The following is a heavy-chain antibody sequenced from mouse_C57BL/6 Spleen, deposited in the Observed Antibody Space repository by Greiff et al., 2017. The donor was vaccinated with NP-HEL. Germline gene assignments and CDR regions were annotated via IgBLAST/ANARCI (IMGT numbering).Heavy chain of an antibody. D-gene: IGHD1-1*01. Sequence: QVQLNESGPELVKPGASVKISCKASGYAFSSSWMNWVKQRPGKGLEWIGRIYPGDGDTNYNGKFKGKATITADTSSNTAYLQLSSLTSEDTAVYYCTTDGSTRFAYWGQGTLVTVSA. CDR2: IYPGDGDT. CDR3: TTDGSTRFAY. J-gene: IGHJ3*01. CDR1: GYAFSSSW. V-gene: IGHV1-82*01.